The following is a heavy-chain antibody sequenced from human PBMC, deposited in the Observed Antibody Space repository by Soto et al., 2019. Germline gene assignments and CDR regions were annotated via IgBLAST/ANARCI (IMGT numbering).Heavy chain of an antibody. V-gene: IGHV3-21*01. CDR3: ARDPLEYCSGGSCYSFYYYYGMDV. D-gene: IGHD2-15*01. CDR2: ISSSSSYI. Sequence: GGSLRLSCAASGFTFSSYSMNWFRQAPGKGLEWVSSISSSSSYIYYADSVKGRFTISRDNAKNSLYLQMNSLRAEDTAVYYCARDPLEYCSGGSCYSFYYYYGMDVWGQGTTVTVSS. CDR1: GFTFSSYS. J-gene: IGHJ6*02.